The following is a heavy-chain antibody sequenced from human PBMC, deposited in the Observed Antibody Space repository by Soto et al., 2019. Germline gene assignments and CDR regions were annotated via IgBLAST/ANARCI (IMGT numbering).Heavy chain of an antibody. J-gene: IGHJ4*02. V-gene: IGHV2-5*02. CDR3: ARRTFYTSGRQFDY. CDR2: IYWDDEE. CDR1: GFSLSTSGVG. Sequence: QVTLKESGPPLVKPTQTLTLTCTFTGFSLSTSGVGVGWIRQPPGKALEWLAVIYWDDEERYSPSLKSRLTVTKGTSKNQVVLTMTNMDPVDTATYYCARRTFYTSGRQFDYWGQGTLVTVSS. D-gene: IGHD3-10*01.